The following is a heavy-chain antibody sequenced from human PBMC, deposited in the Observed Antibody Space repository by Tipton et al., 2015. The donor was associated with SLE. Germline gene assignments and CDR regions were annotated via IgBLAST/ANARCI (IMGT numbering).Heavy chain of an antibody. CDR1: GYSFTTYY. Sequence: QLVQSGAEVKKPGASVKVSCKASGYSFTTYYMHWVRQAPGQGLEWMGKINPSGGSTSYAQKFQGRVTMTRDTSTSTFYMGLSSLRSDDPAVYYCARGRYYDGSVYQRLRFYGMDVWGQGSTVTVSS. CDR3: ARGRYYDGSVYQRLRFYGMDV. CDR2: INPSGGST. J-gene: IGHJ6*02. V-gene: IGHV1-46*01. D-gene: IGHD3-22*01.